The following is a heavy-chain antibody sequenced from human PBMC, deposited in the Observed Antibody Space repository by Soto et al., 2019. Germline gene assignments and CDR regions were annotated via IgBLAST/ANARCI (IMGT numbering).Heavy chain of an antibody. CDR2: IYYSGST. J-gene: IGHJ4*02. D-gene: IGHD6-13*01. Sequence: QVQLQESGPGLVKPSETLSLTCTVSGGSVSSGSYYWNWIRQPPGKGLEWIGYIYYSGSTNYNPSLKSRVPISVDTSKNQCPLKLTSVTAADTAVYYCARDRGQLVPFDFWGPGTLVTVSS. CDR3: ARDRGQLVPFDF. CDR1: GGSVSSGSYY. V-gene: IGHV4-61*01.